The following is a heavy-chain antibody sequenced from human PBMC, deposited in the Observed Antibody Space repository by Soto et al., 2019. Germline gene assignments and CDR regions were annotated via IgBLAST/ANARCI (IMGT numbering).Heavy chain of an antibody. V-gene: IGHV1-46*01. CDR1: EYTFTDYY. CDR2: INPNGGST. CDR3: ATAAYSTSWYDF. Sequence: QVQLVQSGAEVKKPGASVKLSCKSSEYTFTDYYIHWVRQAPGQGLEWMGLINPNGGSTSYAQKFQGRVIMTRDTSTSTVYMELSSLRSEDTAVYYCATAAYSTSWYDFWGQGTLVTVSS. J-gene: IGHJ5*01. D-gene: IGHD6-13*01.